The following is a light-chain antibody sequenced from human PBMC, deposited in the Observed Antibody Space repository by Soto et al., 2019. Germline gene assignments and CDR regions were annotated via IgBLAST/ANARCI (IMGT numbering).Light chain of an antibody. CDR1: SSDVGSNDR. J-gene: IGLJ1*01. CDR2: EVT. Sequence: QSALTQPPSVSGSPGQSVTISCTGTSSDVGSNDRVSWYQQPPGAAPKLMIYEVTNRPSGVPDRFSGSKSGNTASLTISGLQAEDEADYYCTLYTRSTPIVFGTGTQLTVL. V-gene: IGLV2-18*01. CDR3: TLYTRSTPIV.